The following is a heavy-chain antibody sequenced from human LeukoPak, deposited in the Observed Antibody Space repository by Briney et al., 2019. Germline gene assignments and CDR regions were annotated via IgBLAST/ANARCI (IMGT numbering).Heavy chain of an antibody. CDR2: ISAYNGHT. D-gene: IGHD3-22*01. CDR1: GYTFTNYG. J-gene: IGHJ4*02. CDR3: ARVTYYDSSGRRPEARGYFDY. V-gene: IGHV1-18*01. Sequence: ASVKVSCKASGYTFTNYGITWVRQAPGQGLEWMGWISAYNGHTNYAQKFQGRVTMTTDTSTSTAYMVLRSLRSDDTAVYYCARVTYYDSSGRRPEARGYFDYWGQGTLVTVSS.